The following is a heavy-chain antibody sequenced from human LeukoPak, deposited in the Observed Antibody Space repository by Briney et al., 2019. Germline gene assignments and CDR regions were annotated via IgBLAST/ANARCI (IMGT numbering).Heavy chain of an antibody. V-gene: IGHV4-39*07. D-gene: IGHD6-19*01. CDR1: GGSISSGSYY. CDR3: ARGRLARSPYFDY. J-gene: IGHJ4*02. Sequence: SETLSLTCTVSGGSISSGSYYWSWIRQPPGKGLEWIGEINHSGSTNYNPSLKSRVTISVDTSKNQFSLKLSSVTAADTAVYYCARGRLARSPYFDYWGQGTLVTVSS. CDR2: INHSGST.